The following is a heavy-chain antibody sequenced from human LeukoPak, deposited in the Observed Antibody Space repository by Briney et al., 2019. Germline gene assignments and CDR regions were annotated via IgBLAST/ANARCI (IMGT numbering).Heavy chain of an antibody. CDR1: EFSVGSNY. CDR3: AKDGYQLLSTAAFDY. Sequence: GGSLRLSCAASEFSVGSNYMTWVRQAPGKGLEWVSLIYSGGSTYYADSVKGRFTISRDNSKNTLYLQMNSLRAEDTAVYYCAKDGYQLLSTAAFDYWGQGTLVTVSS. CDR2: IYSGGST. V-gene: IGHV3-66*01. J-gene: IGHJ4*02. D-gene: IGHD2-2*01.